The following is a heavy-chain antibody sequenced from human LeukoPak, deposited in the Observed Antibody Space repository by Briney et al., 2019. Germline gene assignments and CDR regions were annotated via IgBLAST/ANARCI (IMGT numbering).Heavy chain of an antibody. Sequence: GGSLRLSCTVSWFTVSSDSMSWVRQAPGKGLEWVSFIYSGGNTHYSDSGKGRFTISRDNSKNTLYLQMNSLRAEDTALYYCAKDRMDPVNYWGQGTLVTVSS. CDR2: IYSGGNT. J-gene: IGHJ4*02. V-gene: IGHV3-53*01. D-gene: IGHD2-2*03. CDR1: WFTVSSDS. CDR3: AKDRMDPVNY.